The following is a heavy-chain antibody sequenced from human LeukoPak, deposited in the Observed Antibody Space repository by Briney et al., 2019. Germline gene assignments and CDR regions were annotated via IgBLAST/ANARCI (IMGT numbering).Heavy chain of an antibody. CDR2: INPNSGGT. CDR3: ARDIEGTAVAGTPFDY. J-gene: IGHJ4*02. Sequence: GASVKVSCKASGYTFTGYYMHWVRQAPGQGLEWMGWINPNSGGTNYAQKFQGRVTMTRDTSISTAYMELSRLRSDDTAVYYCARDIEGTAVAGTPFDYWGQGTLVTVSS. V-gene: IGHV1-2*02. D-gene: IGHD6-19*01. CDR1: GYTFTGYY.